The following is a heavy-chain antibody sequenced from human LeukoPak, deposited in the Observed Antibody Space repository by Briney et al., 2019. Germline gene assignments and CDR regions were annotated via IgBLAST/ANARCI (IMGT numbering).Heavy chain of an antibody. CDR3: AKPVVVVIQSAIDY. CDR2: ISYDGSNK. Sequence: GGSLRLSCAASGFTFSSYGMHWVRQAPGKGLEWVAVISYDGSNKYYADSVKGRFTISRDNSKNTLYLRMNSLRAEDTAVYYCAKPVVVVIQSAIDYWGQGTLVTVSS. J-gene: IGHJ4*02. V-gene: IGHV3-30*18. CDR1: GFTFSSYG. D-gene: IGHD3-22*01.